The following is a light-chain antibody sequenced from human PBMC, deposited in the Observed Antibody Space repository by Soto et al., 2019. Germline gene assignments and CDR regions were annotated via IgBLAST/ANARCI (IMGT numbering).Light chain of an antibody. V-gene: IGKV3D-20*01. CDR3: QQYGSSPLT. Sequence: EIVLTQSPATLSLSPGERATLSCGASRSVSSTYLAWYQQKPGLAPRLLIYGASSRATGIPDRFSGSGSGTEFTLTISRLEPEDSAVYYCQQYGSSPLTFGGGTKVDI. CDR1: RSVSSTY. J-gene: IGKJ4*01. CDR2: GAS.